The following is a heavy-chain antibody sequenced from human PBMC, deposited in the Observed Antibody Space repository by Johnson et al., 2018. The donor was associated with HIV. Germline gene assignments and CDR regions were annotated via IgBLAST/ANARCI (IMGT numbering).Heavy chain of an antibody. CDR3: AKDGYRAALDV. V-gene: IGHV3-13*01. CDR1: GFTFSSYD. Sequence: VQLVESGGGSVKPGGSLRLSCAASGFTFSSYDMHWVRQPTGKRLEWVSGIGTAGDTYYPGSVKGRFTISRENAKNSLYLQMSSLRPEDTAVHYCAKDGYRAALDVWGQGTMVTVST. J-gene: IGHJ3*01. CDR2: IGTAGDT. D-gene: IGHD5-24*01.